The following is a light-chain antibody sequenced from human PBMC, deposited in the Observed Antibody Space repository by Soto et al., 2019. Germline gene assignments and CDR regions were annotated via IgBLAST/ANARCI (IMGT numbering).Light chain of an antibody. CDR2: QVS. J-gene: IGKJ2*01. CDR1: QGLVHGNGATF. CDR3: MQGTHRPYT. V-gene: IGKV2-30*02. Sequence: DVVMTQSPLSLPVTLGQPASISCRSSQGLVHGNGATFLAWFHQRPGQSPRRLIYQVSNRDSGVPDRFSGSGLDTDFTLKISRVEAEDVGVYFCMQGTHRPYTFGQGTKLEI.